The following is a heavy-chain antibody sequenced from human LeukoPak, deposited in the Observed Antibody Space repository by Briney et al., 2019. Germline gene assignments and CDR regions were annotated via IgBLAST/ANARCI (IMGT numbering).Heavy chain of an antibody. D-gene: IGHD4-23*01. Sequence: TSETLSLTCSVSGGSISSYYWSWIRQPPGKGLEWIGYIYYSGSTNYNPSLKSRVAISVDTSKNQFSLKMSSVTAADTAVYYCARGDNHYDYWGQGTLVTVSS. CDR1: GGSISSYY. CDR3: ARGDNHYDY. CDR2: IYYSGST. J-gene: IGHJ4*02. V-gene: IGHV4-59*01.